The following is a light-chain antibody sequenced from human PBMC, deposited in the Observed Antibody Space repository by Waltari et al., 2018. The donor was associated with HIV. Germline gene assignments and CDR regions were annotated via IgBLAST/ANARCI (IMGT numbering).Light chain of an antibody. CDR1: QNIGPK. J-gene: IGKJ2*01. V-gene: IGKV3-15*01. Sequence: TQSPATLSVSPGDKITLPCKASQNIGPKLAWYQHKPGQAPWRLPPEASPRAPGVPARFSGSGFGTDFTLTINNLESGDFAIYYCQQYHDWPLYTFGQGTKLE. CDR3: QQYHDWPLYT. CDR2: EAS.